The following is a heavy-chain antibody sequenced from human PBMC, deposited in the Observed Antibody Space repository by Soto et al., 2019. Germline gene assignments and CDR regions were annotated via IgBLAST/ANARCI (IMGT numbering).Heavy chain of an antibody. CDR2: ISAYNGNT. J-gene: IGHJ6*02. D-gene: IGHD3-3*01. CDR3: ARSLNEYYDFWSGSRPYYYYGMDV. CDR1: GYTFTSYG. V-gene: IGHV1-18*01. Sequence: GASVKVSCKASGYTFTSYGISWVRQAPGQGLEWMGWISAYNGNTNYAQKLQGRVTMTTDTSTSTAYMELRSLRSDDTVVYYCARSLNEYYDFWSGSRPYYYYGMDVWGQGTTVTVSS.